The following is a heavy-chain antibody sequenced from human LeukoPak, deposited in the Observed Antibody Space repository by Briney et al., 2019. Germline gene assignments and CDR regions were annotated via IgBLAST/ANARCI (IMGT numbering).Heavy chain of an antibody. J-gene: IGHJ6*03. Sequence: SVTLSLTCTVSGGSISSGSYYWSWIRQPAGKGLEWIGRIYTSGSTNYNPSLKSRVTISIDTSKNQFSLKLSSVTAADTAVYYCARDLEDYYYYYYMDVWGKGTTVTVSS. D-gene: IGHD3-3*01. CDR1: GGSISSGSYY. CDR2: IYTSGST. V-gene: IGHV4-61*02. CDR3: ARDLEDYYYYYYMDV.